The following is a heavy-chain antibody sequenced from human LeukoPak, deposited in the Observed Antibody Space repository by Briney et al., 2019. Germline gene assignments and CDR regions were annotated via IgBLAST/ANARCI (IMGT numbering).Heavy chain of an antibody. CDR3: ARSHYGEDGYEYYFDS. CDR2: MYYSGST. V-gene: IGHV4-59*01. J-gene: IGHJ4*02. CDR1: GGSISNYY. D-gene: IGHD5-18*01. Sequence: SETLSLTCTVSGGSISNYYWSWIRQPPGRGLEWIGYMYYSGSTKYNPSLKSRITTSVDTSKNQFSLNLRSVTAADTAVYYCARSHYGEDGYEYYFDSWGQGTLVTVSS.